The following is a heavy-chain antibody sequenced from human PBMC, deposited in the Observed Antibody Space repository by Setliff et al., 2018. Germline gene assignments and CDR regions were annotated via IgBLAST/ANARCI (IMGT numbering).Heavy chain of an antibody. D-gene: IGHD1-1*01. CDR2: IYHGGKT. J-gene: IGHJ4*02. CDR3: ARTGTYRYFDS. V-gene: IGHV4-39*01. Sequence: SETLSLTCTVSGASISSGTYYWAWIRQPPGKGLEWIGRIYHGGKTYYNTSLESRLTISVDTSKNQFSLKLRSVTAADTAVYYCARTGTYRYFDSWGQGTLVTVSS. CDR1: GASISSGTYY.